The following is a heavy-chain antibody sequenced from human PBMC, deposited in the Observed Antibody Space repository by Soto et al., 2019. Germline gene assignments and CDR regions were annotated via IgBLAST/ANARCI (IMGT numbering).Heavy chain of an antibody. CDR1: GFTFSSYG. D-gene: IGHD6-6*01. J-gene: IGHJ6*03. V-gene: IGHV3-30*18. Sequence: QVQLVESGGGVVQPGRSLRLSCAASGFTFSSYGMHWVRQAPGKGLEWVAVISYDGSNKYYADSVKGRFTISRDNSKNTLYLQMNSLRAEDTAVYYCAKDLEAAHPYYYYYMDVWGKGTTVTVSS. CDR2: ISYDGSNK. CDR3: AKDLEAAHPYYYYYMDV.